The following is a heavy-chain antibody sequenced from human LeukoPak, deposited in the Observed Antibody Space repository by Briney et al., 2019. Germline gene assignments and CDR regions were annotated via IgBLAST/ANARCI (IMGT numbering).Heavy chain of an antibody. J-gene: IGHJ4*02. CDR2: INHSGST. CDR3: ARGHSSGWPDY. V-gene: IGHV4-34*01. CDR1: GGSFSGYY. D-gene: IGHD6-19*01. Sequence: SETLSLTCAVYGGSFSGYYWSWIRQPPGKGLEWIGEINHSGSTNYNPSLKSRVTISVDTSKNQFSLKLSSVTAADTAVYYCARGHSSGWPDYWGQGTLVTVSS.